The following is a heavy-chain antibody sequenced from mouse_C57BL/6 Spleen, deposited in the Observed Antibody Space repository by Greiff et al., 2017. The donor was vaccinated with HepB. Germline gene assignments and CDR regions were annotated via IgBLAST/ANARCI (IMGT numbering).Heavy chain of an antibody. J-gene: IGHJ1*03. CDR3: ARDYYGSYFDV. CDR1: GYSITSGYY. CDR2: ISYDGSN. D-gene: IGHD1-1*01. V-gene: IGHV3-6*01. Sequence: EVQLQESGPGLVKPSQSLSLTCSVSGYSITSGYYWNWIRQFPGNKLEWMGYISYDGSNNYNPSLKNRISITRDTSTNQFFLKLNSVTTEDTATYYCARDYYGSYFDVWGTGTTVTVSS.